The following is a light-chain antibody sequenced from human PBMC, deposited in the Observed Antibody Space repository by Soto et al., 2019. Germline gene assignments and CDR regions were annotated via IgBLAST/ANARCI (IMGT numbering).Light chain of an antibody. V-gene: IGLV8-61*01. Sequence: QTVVTQEPSFSVSPGRTVTLTCGLTSGSVSSNHYPSWYQQTPGQPPRTLIYNTNTRSSGVPDRFSGSILGNRAALTITGAQADDESDYYCVLYMGSDIWVFGGGTQLTAL. CDR2: NTN. J-gene: IGLJ3*02. CDR1: SGSVSSNHY. CDR3: VLYMGSDIWV.